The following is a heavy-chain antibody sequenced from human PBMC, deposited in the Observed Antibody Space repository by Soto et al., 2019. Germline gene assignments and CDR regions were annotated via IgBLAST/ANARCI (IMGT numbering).Heavy chain of an antibody. D-gene: IGHD3-10*01. V-gene: IGHV3-48*01. CDR1: GFTFNSYS. Sequence: GGSLRLSCVASGFTFNSYSMNWVRQAPGKGLEWLSYISSSSRTIYYADSVKGRFTISRDNAKNSLFLQMKSLRAEDTAVYYCARRSVTMVRGVIYSTNYYYGMDVWGQGTTVTVSS. CDR3: ARRSVTMVRGVIYSTNYYYGMDV. CDR2: ISSSSRTI. J-gene: IGHJ6*02.